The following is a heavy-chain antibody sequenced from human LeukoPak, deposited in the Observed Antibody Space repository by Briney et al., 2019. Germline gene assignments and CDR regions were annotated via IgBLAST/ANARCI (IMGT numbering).Heavy chain of an antibody. D-gene: IGHD6-19*01. CDR1: GHSISSGYY. V-gene: IGHV4-38-2*02. CDR3: ARNSDWYPDY. Sequence: SETLSLTCTVSGHSISSGYYWGWIRQPPGKGLEWIGSIYHSGTTNYNPSLKSRVTISVDASKNQFSLKLSSVTAADTAVYYCARNSDWYPDYWGQGTLVTVSS. J-gene: IGHJ4*02. CDR2: IYHSGTT.